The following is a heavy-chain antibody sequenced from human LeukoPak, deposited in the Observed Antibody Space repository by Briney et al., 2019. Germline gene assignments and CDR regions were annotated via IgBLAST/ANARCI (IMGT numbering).Heavy chain of an antibody. J-gene: IGHJ4*02. V-gene: IGHV3-48*03. CDR1: GFTFSSYE. D-gene: IGHD3-10*01. CDR2: ISSSGSTI. Sequence: TGGSLRLSCAASGFTFSSYEMNWVRQAPGKGLEGVSYISSSGSTIYYADSVKVRFTISRDNTKNSLYLQMNSLRAEDTAVYYCARGRGPGSYYNARVDYWGQGTLVTVSS. CDR3: ARGRGPGSYYNARVDY.